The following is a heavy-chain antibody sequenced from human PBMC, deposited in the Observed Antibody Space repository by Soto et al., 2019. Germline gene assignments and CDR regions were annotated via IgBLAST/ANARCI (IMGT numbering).Heavy chain of an antibody. V-gene: IGHV3-73*01. J-gene: IGHJ4*02. CDR3: TRMITPLDY. CDR2: IRSKVNNLET. Sequence: PGGSLRLSCSASGFTFSDSTMHWVRQTSGRGLKWLGRIRSKVNNLETVYAASVKGRFTISRDDSKNTAYLQMNSLKSEYTVVYYCTRMITPLDYWGRGTLVTVS. CDR1: GFTFSDST. D-gene: IGHD3-16*01.